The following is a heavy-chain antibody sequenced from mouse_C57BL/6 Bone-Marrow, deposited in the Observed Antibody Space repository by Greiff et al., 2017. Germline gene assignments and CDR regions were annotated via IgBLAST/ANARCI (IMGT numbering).Heavy chain of an antibody. D-gene: IGHD2-5*01. CDR1: GYTFTSYW. V-gene: IGHV1-55*01. CDR2: IYPGSGST. Sequence: VQLQQPGAELVKPGASVKMSCKASGYTFTSYWITWVKQRPGQGLEWIGDIYPGSGSTNYNEKFKSKATLTVDTSSSTAYMQLSSLTSEDAAVYYCAGSNYRWAMDYWGQGTSVTVSS. CDR3: AGSNYRWAMDY. J-gene: IGHJ4*01.